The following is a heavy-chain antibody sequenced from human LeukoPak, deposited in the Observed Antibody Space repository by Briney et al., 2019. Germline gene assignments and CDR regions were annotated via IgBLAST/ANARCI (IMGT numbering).Heavy chain of an antibody. Sequence: SETLSLTCTVSGGSISSSSYYWGWIRQPPGKGLEWIGRIYYSGSTYYNPSLKSRVTISVDTSKNQFSLKLSSVTAANTAVYYCARKGLTMVRGVRWYYYMDVWGKGTTVTVSS. J-gene: IGHJ6*03. V-gene: IGHV4-39*07. CDR3: ARKGLTMVRGVRWYYYMDV. CDR1: GGSISSSSYY. D-gene: IGHD3-10*01. CDR2: IYYSGST.